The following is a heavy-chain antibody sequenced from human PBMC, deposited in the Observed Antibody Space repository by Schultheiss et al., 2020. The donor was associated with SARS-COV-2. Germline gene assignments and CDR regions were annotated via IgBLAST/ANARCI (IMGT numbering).Heavy chain of an antibody. CDR3: ARGESIAARLHY. D-gene: IGHD6-6*01. Sequence: SVKVSCKASGGTFSSYAISWVRQAPGQGLEWMGRIIPILGIANYAQKFQGRVTITADKSTSTAYMELSSLRSEDTAVYYCARGESIAARLHYWGQGTLVTVSS. V-gene: IGHV1-69*04. CDR2: IIPILGIA. J-gene: IGHJ4*02. CDR1: GGTFSSYA.